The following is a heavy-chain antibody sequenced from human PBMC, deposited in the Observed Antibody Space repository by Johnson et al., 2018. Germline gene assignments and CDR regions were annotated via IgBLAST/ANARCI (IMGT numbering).Heavy chain of an antibody. Sequence: VQLVESGGGVVQPGRSLRLSCAASGFTFSSYAMSWVRQAPGTGLEWVSTISGGGGSTYYADPVRGRFTISRHNSKNTLYLQMNSLSAEDTAVYSGAREGEGYYDSSGPGAFDIWGQGTMVTVSS. CDR2: ISGGGGST. CDR3: AREGEGYYDSSGPGAFDI. CDR1: GFTFSSYA. J-gene: IGHJ3*02. D-gene: IGHD3-22*01. V-gene: IGHV3-23*04.